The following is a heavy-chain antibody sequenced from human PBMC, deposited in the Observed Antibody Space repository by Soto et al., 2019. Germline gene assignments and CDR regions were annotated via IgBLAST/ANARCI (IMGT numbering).Heavy chain of an antibody. D-gene: IGHD6-19*01. CDR1: GFTVSSNY. Sequence: EVQLVESGGGLVQPGGSLRLSCAASGFTVSSNYMSWVRQAPGKGLEWVSVIYSGGSTYYADSVKGRFTISRDNSKNTLYLQMNSLRAEDTAVYYCARAYSNRAVAGQIDYWGQGTLVTVSS. J-gene: IGHJ4*02. CDR2: IYSGGST. V-gene: IGHV3-66*01. CDR3: ARAYSNRAVAGQIDY.